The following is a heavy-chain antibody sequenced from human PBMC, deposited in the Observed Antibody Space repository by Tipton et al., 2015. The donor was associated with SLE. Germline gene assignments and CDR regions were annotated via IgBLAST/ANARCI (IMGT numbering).Heavy chain of an antibody. CDR1: GFSFSIYS. V-gene: IGHV3-21*03. Sequence: GSLRLSCAASGFSFSIYSMNWVRQAPGKGLEWVSAISSSSGYKYYADSVRGRFTISRDNAKRSLYLQMNSLRDEDTAVYFCTPLWVSGSYYGSLDYWGQGTLVTVSS. CDR2: ISSSSGYK. CDR3: TPLWVSGSYYGSLDY. D-gene: IGHD3-10*01. J-gene: IGHJ4*02.